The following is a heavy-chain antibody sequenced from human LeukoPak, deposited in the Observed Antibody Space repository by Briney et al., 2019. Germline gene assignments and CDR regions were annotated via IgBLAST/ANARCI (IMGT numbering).Heavy chain of an antibody. CDR1: GFTFSSYS. J-gene: IGHJ6*03. CDR2: ISSSSSYI. CDR3: AKDFGSMVRGMDV. Sequence: GGSLRLSRAASGFTFSSYSMNWVRQAPGKGLEWVSSISSSSSYIYYADSVKGRFTISRDSSKNTLYMQMNSLRVENTAIYYCAKDFGSMVRGMDVWGKGTTVTISS. D-gene: IGHD3-10*01. V-gene: IGHV3-21*01.